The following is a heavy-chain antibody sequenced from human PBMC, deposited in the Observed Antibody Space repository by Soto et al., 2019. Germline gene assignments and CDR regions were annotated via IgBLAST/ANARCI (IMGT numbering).Heavy chain of an antibody. CDR3: ALGYSYAPFDP. Sequence: GGSLRLSCAASGFTFSSYAMSWVRQAPGTGLEWVSSISGNGDTTYYADSVKGRFTISRDNSKNTLYLQMNSLRAEDTAVYYCALGYSYAPFDPWGRGTLVTVSS. D-gene: IGHD5-18*01. J-gene: IGHJ5*02. CDR2: ISGNGDTT. V-gene: IGHV3-23*01. CDR1: GFTFSSYA.